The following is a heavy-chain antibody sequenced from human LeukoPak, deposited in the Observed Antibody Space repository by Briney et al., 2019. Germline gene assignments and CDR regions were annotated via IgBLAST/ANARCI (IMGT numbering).Heavy chain of an antibody. CDR1: GGSINSYY. D-gene: IGHD1-1*01. Sequence: PSETLSLICTVSGGSINSYYWNWIRQPPGKGLELIGYIYNSGSPTYNPSLKSRVTISVDTSKNQFSLQLRSVTAADTAVYYCAGDVMSTALDAFDVWGQGTMVTVSS. CDR2: IYNSGSP. CDR3: AGDVMSTALDAFDV. V-gene: IGHV4-59*01. J-gene: IGHJ3*01.